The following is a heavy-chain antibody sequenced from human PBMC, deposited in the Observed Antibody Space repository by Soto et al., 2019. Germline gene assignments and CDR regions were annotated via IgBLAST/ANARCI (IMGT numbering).Heavy chain of an antibody. Sequence: QVQLVQSGAEVKKPGSSVKVSCKASGGTFSSYTISWVRQAPGQGLEWMGRIIPILGIANYAQKFQGRVTITADKSTSTAYMELSSLRSEDTAVYYCARTTGPHAFDIWGQGTMVTVSS. CDR2: IIPILGIA. CDR1: GGTFSSYT. V-gene: IGHV1-69*02. CDR3: ARTTGPHAFDI. J-gene: IGHJ3*02. D-gene: IGHD1-1*01.